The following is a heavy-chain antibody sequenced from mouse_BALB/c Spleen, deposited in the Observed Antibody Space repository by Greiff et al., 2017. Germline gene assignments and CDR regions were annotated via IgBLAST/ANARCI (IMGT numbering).Heavy chain of an antibody. J-gene: IGHJ3*01. V-gene: IGHV1-4*02. CDR3: ARGGSYYDYDGGAWFAY. D-gene: IGHD2-4*01. CDR1: GYTFTSYT. Sequence: VQRAESAAELVRPGASVKMSCKASGYTFTSYTMHWVKQRPGQGLEWIGYINPSSGYTEYNQKFKDKTTLTADKSSSTAYMQLSSLTSEDSAVYYCARGGSYYDYDGGAWFAYWGQGTLVTVSA. CDR2: INPSSGYT.